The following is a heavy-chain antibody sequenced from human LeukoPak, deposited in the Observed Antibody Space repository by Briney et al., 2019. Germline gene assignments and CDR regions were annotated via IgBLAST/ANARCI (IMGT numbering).Heavy chain of an antibody. J-gene: IGHJ6*02. D-gene: IGHD5-12*01. CDR2: INPNSGGT. CDR3: ARDRLEATNYYYYYYGMDV. CDR1: GYTFTGYY. Sequence: ASVKVSCKASGYTFTGYYMHWVRQAPGQGLERMGWINPNSGGTNYAQKFQGRVTMTRDTSISTAYMELSRLRSDDTAVYYCARDRLEATNYYYYYYGMDVWGQGTTVTVPS. V-gene: IGHV1-2*02.